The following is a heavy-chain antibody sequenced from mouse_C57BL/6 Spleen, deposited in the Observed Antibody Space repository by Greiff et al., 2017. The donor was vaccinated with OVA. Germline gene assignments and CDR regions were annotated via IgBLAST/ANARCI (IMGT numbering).Heavy chain of an antibody. Sequence: VQLQQSGAELVKPGASVKISCKASGYTFTDYYINWVKQRPGQGLEWIGKIGPGSGSTYYNEKFKGKATLTADKSSSTAYMQLSSLTSEDSAVYFCARSRDYYGSSSYWYFDVWGTGTTVTVSS. CDR1: GYTFTDYY. V-gene: IGHV1-77*01. CDR2: IGPGSGST. J-gene: IGHJ1*03. D-gene: IGHD1-1*01. CDR3: ARSRDYYGSSSYWYFDV.